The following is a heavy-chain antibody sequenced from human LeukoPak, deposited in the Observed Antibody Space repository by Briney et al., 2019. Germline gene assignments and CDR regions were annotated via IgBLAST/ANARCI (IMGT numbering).Heavy chain of an antibody. V-gene: IGHV3-13*01. CDR1: GFTSRDYD. CDR3: IRGGIRVSGIDAFDI. Sequence: GRSLRLSCAPFGFTSRDYDMPWVGQVPGRGLEWVAAIGIGDDTHYPDSVKGRFTISRENAKNSLYLQMNTLRDGDTAVYYCIRGGIRVSGIDAFDIWGQGTMVTVSS. CDR2: IGIGDDT. J-gene: IGHJ3*02. D-gene: IGHD5/OR15-5a*01.